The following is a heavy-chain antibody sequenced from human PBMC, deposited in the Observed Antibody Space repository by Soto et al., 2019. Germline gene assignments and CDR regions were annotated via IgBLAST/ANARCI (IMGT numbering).Heavy chain of an antibody. V-gene: IGHV3-30-3*01. D-gene: IGHD1-26*01. J-gene: IGHJ6*02. CDR3: ARDLRELLDRGSYQPGYYYYGMDV. CDR1: GFTFSSYA. Sequence: GGTLRLSCAASGFTFSSYAMHWVRQAPGKGLEWVAVISYDGSNKYYADSVKGRFTISRDNSKNTLYLQMNSLRAEDTAVYYCARDLRELLDRGSYQPGYYYYGMDVWGQGTTVTVSS. CDR2: ISYDGSNK.